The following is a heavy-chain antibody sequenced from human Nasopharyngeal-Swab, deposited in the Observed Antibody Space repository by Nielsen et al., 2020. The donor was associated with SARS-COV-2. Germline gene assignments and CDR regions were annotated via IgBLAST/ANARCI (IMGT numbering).Heavy chain of an antibody. CDR1: GGSISSYY. D-gene: IGHD3-3*01. CDR3: SRILTIFGVVASYYFDY. V-gene: IGHV4-59*01. Sequence: SETLSLTCTVSGGSISSYYWSWIRKPPGKGLEWIGYIYYSGSTNYNHSLKSRVTISVETSKNQFSLKLSSVTAADTAVYYCSRILTIFGVVASYYFDYWGQGTLVTVSS. J-gene: IGHJ4*02. CDR2: IYYSGST.